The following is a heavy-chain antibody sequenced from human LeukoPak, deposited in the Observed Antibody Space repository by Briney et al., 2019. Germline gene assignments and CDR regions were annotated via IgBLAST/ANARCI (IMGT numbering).Heavy chain of an antibody. CDR3: ARDHMDDYGDYGLVGDWYFDL. V-gene: IGHV1-18*01. D-gene: IGHD4-17*01. J-gene: IGHJ2*01. CDR2: ISAYNGNT. Sequence: ASVKVSCKASGYTFTSYGISWVRQAPGQGLEWMGWISAYNGNTNYAQKLQGRVTMTTDASTSTAYMELRSLRSDDTAVYYCARDHMDDYGDYGLVGDWYFDLWGRGTLVTVSS. CDR1: GYTFTSYG.